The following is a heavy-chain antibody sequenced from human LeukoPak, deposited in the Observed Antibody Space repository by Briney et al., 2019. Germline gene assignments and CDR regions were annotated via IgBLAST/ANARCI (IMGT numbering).Heavy chain of an antibody. CDR2: IYHSGST. CDR3: ARDRYGSGSYLSMEFDY. D-gene: IGHD3-10*01. V-gene: IGHV4-38-2*02. J-gene: IGHJ4*02. CDR1: GYSISSGYF. Sequence: SETLSLTCTVSGYSISSGYFWSWIRQPPGKGLEWIGYIYHSGSTNYNPSLKSRVTISVDTSKNQFSLKLSSVTAADTAVYYCARDRYGSGSYLSMEFDYWGQGTLVTVSS.